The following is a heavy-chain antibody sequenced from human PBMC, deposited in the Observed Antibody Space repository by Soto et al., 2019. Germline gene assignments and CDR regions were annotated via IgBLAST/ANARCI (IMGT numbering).Heavy chain of an antibody. V-gene: IGHV4-39*01. CDR1: GGSISSSSYY. CDR2: IYHSGST. CDR3: ARGTYHDPGDPAH. J-gene: IGHJ4*01. Sequence: SETLSLTCTVSGGSISSSSYYWGWIRQPPGKGLEWIGSIYHSGSTYYNPSLKSRVTISVDTSKNQFSLKLSSVTAADTAVYYCARGTYHDPGDPAHWRHATLFTVSS. D-gene: IGHD2-21*02.